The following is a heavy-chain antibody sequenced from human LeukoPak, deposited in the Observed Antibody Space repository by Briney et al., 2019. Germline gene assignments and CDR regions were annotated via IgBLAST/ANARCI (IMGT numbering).Heavy chain of an antibody. J-gene: IGHJ1*01. CDR1: GFTFSSYA. CDR2: ISGSGGST. V-gene: IGHV3-23*01. D-gene: IGHD3-22*01. Sequence: GGSLRLSCAASGFTFSSYAMSWVRQAPGKGLEWVSAISGSGGSTYYADSVKGRFTISRDNSKNTLYLQMNSLRAEDTAVYYCAKPLDSSGYYYGTEYFQHWGQGTLVTVSS. CDR3: AKPLDSSGYYYGTEYFQH.